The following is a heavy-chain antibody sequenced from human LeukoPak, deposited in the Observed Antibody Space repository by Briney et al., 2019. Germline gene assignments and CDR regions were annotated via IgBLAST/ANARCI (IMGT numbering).Heavy chain of an antibody. Sequence: SETLSLTCTVSGGSISSYYWSWIRQPPGKGLEWIGYIYYSGSTNYNPSLKSRVTISVDTSKNQFSLKLSSVTAADTAVYYCARQPALTYYYGSGIHFDYWGQGTLATVSS. CDR2: IYYSGST. D-gene: IGHD3-10*01. V-gene: IGHV4-59*08. J-gene: IGHJ4*02. CDR3: ARQPALTYYYGSGIHFDY. CDR1: GGSISSYY.